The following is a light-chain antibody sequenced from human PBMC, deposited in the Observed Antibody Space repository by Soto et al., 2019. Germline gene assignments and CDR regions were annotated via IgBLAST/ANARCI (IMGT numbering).Light chain of an antibody. Sequence: DIQMTHSPSSLSSSLLYRVTITCRASQAIRNDLAWYQQKPGKAPERLIYVASSLQSGVPSRFSGSGSGTEFSLAITSLQPEDFATYYCLQYYSYPQTFGQGTKVDIK. V-gene: IGKV1-17*01. CDR3: LQYYSYPQT. J-gene: IGKJ1*01. CDR2: VAS. CDR1: QAIRND.